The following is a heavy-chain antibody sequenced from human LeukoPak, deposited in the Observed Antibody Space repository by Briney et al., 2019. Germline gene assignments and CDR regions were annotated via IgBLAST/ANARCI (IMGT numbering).Heavy chain of an antibody. CDR1: GFTVSSNY. V-gene: IGHV3-53*01. J-gene: IGHJ4*02. D-gene: IGHD1-26*01. Sequence: GRSLRLSCAASGFTVSSNYMSWVRQAPGKGLEWVSVIHSGGSTYYADSVKGRFTISRDNSKNTLYLQMNSLRAEDTAVYYCAGSRGGVGATTYDYWGQGTLVTVSS. CDR2: IHSGGST. CDR3: AGSRGGVGATTYDY.